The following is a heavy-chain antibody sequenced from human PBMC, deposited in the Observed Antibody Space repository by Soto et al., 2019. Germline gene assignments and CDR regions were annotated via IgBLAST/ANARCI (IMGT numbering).Heavy chain of an antibody. CDR2: ISGSGGST. CDR1: GLTFSSYS. Sequence: GASLRLACAASGLTFSSYSMSWDRQTPGKGLEWVSAISGSGGSTYYADSVKGRFTISRDNSKNTLYLQMNSLRAEDMAVYYCAKGLTPVTTSLVDYWGQGTLVTVSS. V-gene: IGHV3-23*01. D-gene: IGHD3-3*01. J-gene: IGHJ4*02. CDR3: AKGLTPVTTSLVDY.